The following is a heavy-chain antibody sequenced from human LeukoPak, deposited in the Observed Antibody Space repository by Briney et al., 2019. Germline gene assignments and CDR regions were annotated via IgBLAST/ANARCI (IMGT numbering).Heavy chain of an antibody. CDR2: INHSGST. CDR3: ARDLIRQREGSGY. D-gene: IGHD3-16*01. J-gene: IGHJ4*02. CDR1: GGSFSGYY. Sequence: SETLSLTCAVYGGSFSGYYWSWIRQPPGKGLEWIGEINHSGSTNYNPSLKSQVTISVDTSKNQFSLKLGSVTAADTAVYYCARDLIRQREGSGYWGQGTLVTVSS. V-gene: IGHV4-34*01.